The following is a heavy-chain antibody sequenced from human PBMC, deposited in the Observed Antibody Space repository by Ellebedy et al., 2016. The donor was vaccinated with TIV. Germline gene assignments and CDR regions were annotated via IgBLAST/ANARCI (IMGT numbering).Heavy chain of an antibody. J-gene: IGHJ4*02. D-gene: IGHD3-10*01. Sequence: ASVKVSXKASGYTFTSYGISWVRQAPGQGLEWMGWISAYNGNTNYAQKLQGRVTMTTDTSTSTAYMELRSLRSDDTAVYYCARDHYYGSGTYLACFDYWGQGTLVTVSS. CDR2: ISAYNGNT. CDR1: GYTFTSYG. V-gene: IGHV1-18*01. CDR3: ARDHYYGSGTYLACFDY.